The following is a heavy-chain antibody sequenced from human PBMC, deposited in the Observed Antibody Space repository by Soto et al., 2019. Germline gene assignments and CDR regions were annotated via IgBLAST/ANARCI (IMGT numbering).Heavy chain of an antibody. Sequence: SETLSLTCAVSGYSISSSNWWGWIRQPPGKGLEWIGYIYYSGTTYYNPSLKSRVTISVDTAKNQVSLNLTSVTAADTAVYYCAAPPRYWGQGILVTVSS. CDR3: AAPPRY. D-gene: IGHD6-6*01. CDR2: IYYSGTT. V-gene: IGHV4-28*01. CDR1: GYSISSSNW. J-gene: IGHJ4*02.